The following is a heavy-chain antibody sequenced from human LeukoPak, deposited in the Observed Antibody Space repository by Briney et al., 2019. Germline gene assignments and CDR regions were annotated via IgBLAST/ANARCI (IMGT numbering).Heavy chain of an antibody. J-gene: IGHJ4*02. CDR2: ISAYNGNT. Sequence: ASVKVSFKASGYTFTTYGISWVRQAPGQRLEWMGWISAYNGNTNYAQKLQGRVTMTTDTSRSIAYMELRSLRSDDTAVYYCARAWDYYDSSGYYPYYFDYWGQGTLVAVSS. V-gene: IGHV1-18*01. CDR3: ARAWDYYDSSGYYPYYFDY. D-gene: IGHD3-22*01. CDR1: GYTFTTYG.